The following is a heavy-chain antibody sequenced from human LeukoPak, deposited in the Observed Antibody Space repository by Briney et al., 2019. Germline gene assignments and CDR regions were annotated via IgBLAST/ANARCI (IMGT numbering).Heavy chain of an antibody. J-gene: IGHJ6*03. V-gene: IGHV4-59*01. CDR3: ARSGTAFSFYYYYYMDV. D-gene: IGHD3-10*01. CDR2: IFYTGNT. Sequence: SETLSLTCTVSGGSISSYYWSWIRQPPGKGLEWIGYIFYTGNTNYNPSLKSRVTISLDTSKNQFSLKLTSVTAADTAVYYCARSGTAFSFYYYYYMDVWGKGTTVTVSS. CDR1: GGSISSYY.